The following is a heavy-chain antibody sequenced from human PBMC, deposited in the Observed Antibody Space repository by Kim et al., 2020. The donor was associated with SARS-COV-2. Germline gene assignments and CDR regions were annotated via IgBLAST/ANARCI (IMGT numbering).Heavy chain of an antibody. Sequence: SETLSLTCTVSGGSISIYYWSWIRQPPGKGLEWIGYIYYSGSTNYNPSLKSRVTISVDTSKNQSSLKLSSVTAAAPAVYSFARVSMFRGVGRAFDIWG. V-gene: IGHV4-59*01. CDR3: ARVSMFRGVGRAFDI. J-gene: IGHJ3*02. D-gene: IGHD3-10*01. CDR2: IYYSGST. CDR1: GGSISIYY.